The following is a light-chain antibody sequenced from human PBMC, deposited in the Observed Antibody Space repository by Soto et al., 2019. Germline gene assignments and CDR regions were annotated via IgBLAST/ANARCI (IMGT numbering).Light chain of an antibody. CDR3: SSYTSSSTYV. Sequence: SALTQPASVSGAPGQSIAISFTGNSSDVGAYNYVSWYQQHPGKAPKLLIYDVSNRPSGVSDRFSGSKSGNTASLTISGLQAEDEADYYCSSYTSSSTYVFGTGTKVTV. CDR1: SSDVGAYNY. CDR2: DVS. V-gene: IGLV2-14*01. J-gene: IGLJ1*01.